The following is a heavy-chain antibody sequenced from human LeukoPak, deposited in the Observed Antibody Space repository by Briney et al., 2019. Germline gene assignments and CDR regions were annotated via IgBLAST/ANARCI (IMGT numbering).Heavy chain of an antibody. CDR1: GITFSAYT. D-gene: IGHD3-9*01. CDR2: ISSSSSYI. J-gene: IGHJ4*02. Sequence: PGGSLRLSCAASGITFSAYTMNWVRQAPGKGLEWVSSISSSSSYIYYADSVKGRFTISRDNAKNSLYLQMDSLRAEDTAVYYCAREGILTGYSFDYWGQGTLVTVSS. V-gene: IGHV3-21*01. CDR3: AREGILTGYSFDY.